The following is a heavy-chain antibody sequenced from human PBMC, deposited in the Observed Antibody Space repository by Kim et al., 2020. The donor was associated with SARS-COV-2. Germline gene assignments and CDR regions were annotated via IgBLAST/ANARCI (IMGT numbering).Heavy chain of an antibody. V-gene: IGHV4-34*01. D-gene: IGHD3-10*01. CDR1: GGSFSGYY. CDR2: INHSGST. Sequence: SETLSLTCAAYGGSFSGYYWSWIRQPPGKGLEWIGEINHSGSTNYNPSLKSRVTISVDTSKNQFSLKLSSVTAADTAVYYCARRARWGGSGSSPFDYWGQGTLVTVSS. J-gene: IGHJ4*02. CDR3: ARRARWGGSGSSPFDY.